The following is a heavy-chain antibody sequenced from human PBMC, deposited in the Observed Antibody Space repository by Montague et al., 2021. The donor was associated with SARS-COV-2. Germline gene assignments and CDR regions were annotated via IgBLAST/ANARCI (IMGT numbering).Heavy chain of an antibody. V-gene: IGHV4-34*01. D-gene: IGHD3-16*02. J-gene: IGHJ5*02. CDR2: ISHSGST. CDR1: GGSFSGYY. Sequence: SETLSLTCAVYGGSFSGYYWSWIRQPPGKGLEWIGEISHSGSTNYNPSLKSRVTISVDTSKNQFSLKPSSVTAADTAVYYCARGYDYVWGSYRYLHWFDPWGQGTLVTVSS. CDR3: ARGYDYVWGSYRYLHWFDP.